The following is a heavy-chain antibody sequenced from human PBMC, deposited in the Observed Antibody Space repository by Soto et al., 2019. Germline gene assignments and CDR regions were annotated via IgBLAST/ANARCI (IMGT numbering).Heavy chain of an antibody. CDR2: MNPNSGNT. CDR3: ARIRRFWSGYYYYYYYMEV. D-gene: IGHD3-3*01. Sequence: GASVKVSCKASGYTFTSYDINWVRQATGQGLEWMGWMNPNSGNTGYAQKFQGRVTMTRNTSISTAYMELSSLRSEDTAVYYCARIRRFWSGYYYYYYYMEVWGKGTTVTVSS. J-gene: IGHJ6*03. V-gene: IGHV1-8*01. CDR1: GYTFTSYD.